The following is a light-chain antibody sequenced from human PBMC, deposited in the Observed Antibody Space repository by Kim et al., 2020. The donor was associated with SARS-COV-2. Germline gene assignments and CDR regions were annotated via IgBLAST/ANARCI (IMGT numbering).Light chain of an antibody. CDR2: GAY. Sequence: SVSPGESARLSCKASQSVRHYVAWYQMNPRQAPRVIIFGAYMRASGIPASFSGSGSGTDFTLSISSLQSEDSAFYYCQHYNVWPGVFGQGTKLEI. CDR3: QHYNVWPGV. CDR1: QSVRHY. J-gene: IGKJ2*01. V-gene: IGKV3-15*01.